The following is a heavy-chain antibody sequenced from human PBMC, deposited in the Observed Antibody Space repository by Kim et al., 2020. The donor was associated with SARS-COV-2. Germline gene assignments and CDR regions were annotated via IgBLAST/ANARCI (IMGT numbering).Heavy chain of an antibody. Sequence: GGSLRLSCVASGFSFSCCAMTWVRQVPGKGPEWVSSISHDGTSSHYANSVRGRFTISRDDSKNTLYLQLNSLRGEDTALYYCAKDVWDYSGTDVWGQGTTVTVSS. CDR3: AKDVWDYSGTDV. CDR2: ISHDGTSS. CDR1: GFSFSCCA. D-gene: IGHD6-13*01. V-gene: IGHV3-23*01. J-gene: IGHJ6*02.